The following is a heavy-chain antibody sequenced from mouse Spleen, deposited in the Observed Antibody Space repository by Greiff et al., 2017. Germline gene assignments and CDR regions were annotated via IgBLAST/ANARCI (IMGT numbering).Heavy chain of an antibody. D-gene: IGHD2-14*01. CDR1: GYTFTDYA. CDR3: ARRDRYDGDYYAMDY. J-gene: IGHJ4*01. Sequence: VKLQESGAELVRPGVSVKISCKGSGYTFTDYAMHWVKQSHAKSLEWIGVISTYYGDASYNQKFKGKATMTVDKSSSTAYMELARLTSEDSAIYYCARRDRYDGDYYAMDYWGQGTSVTVSS. CDR2: ISTYYGDA. V-gene: IGHV1S137*01.